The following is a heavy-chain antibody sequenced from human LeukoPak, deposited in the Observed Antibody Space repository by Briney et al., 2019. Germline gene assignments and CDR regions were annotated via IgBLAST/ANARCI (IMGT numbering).Heavy chain of an antibody. CDR2: INHNGNVN. V-gene: IGHV3-7*03. J-gene: IGHJ4*02. D-gene: IGHD6-19*01. CDR3: AKDNRRHYTSGPNPDSLH. Sequence: PGGSLRLSCAASGFTFSSYWMNWARQAPGKGLEWVASINHNGNVNYYVDSVKGRFTISRDNAKNPLYLQMNSLRVEDTAFYYCAKDNRRHYTSGPNPDSLHWGQGALVTVSS. CDR1: GFTFSSYW.